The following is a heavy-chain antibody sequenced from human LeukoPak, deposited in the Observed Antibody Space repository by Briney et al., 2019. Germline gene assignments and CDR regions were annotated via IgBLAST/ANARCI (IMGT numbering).Heavy chain of an antibody. CDR1: GFTFSSYW. CDR2: INSDGSST. Sequence: PGGSLRLSCAASGFTFSSYWMHWVRQAPGKGLVWVSRINSDGSSTSYADSVKGRFTISRDNAKNTLYLQMNSLRAEDTAVYYCAKDGRGYSGSYWGGRNYYYYMDVWDKGTTVTISS. V-gene: IGHV3-74*01. CDR3: AKDGRGYSGSYWGGRNYYYYMDV. J-gene: IGHJ6*03. D-gene: IGHD1-26*01.